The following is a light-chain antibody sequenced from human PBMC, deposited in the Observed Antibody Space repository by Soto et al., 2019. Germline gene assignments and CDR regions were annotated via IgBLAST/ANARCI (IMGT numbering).Light chain of an antibody. V-gene: IGKV3-20*01. Sequence: EIVLTQSPGTLSLSPGERATLSCRASQSVSSSYLAWYQQKPGQAPRLLIYGASSRATGIPDRFSGSGSGTDFTLTISRLEPEDVAGYYCQQDGSSVTFGPGTKVEIK. CDR1: QSVSSSY. J-gene: IGKJ3*01. CDR2: GAS. CDR3: QQDGSSVT.